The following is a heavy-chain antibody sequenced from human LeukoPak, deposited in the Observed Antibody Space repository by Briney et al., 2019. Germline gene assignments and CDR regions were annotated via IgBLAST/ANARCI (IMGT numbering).Heavy chain of an antibody. V-gene: IGHV3-30*03. J-gene: IGHJ3*02. CDR2: ISYDGSNK. CDR1: GFTFSSYG. Sequence: GRSLRLSCAASGFTFSSYGMHWVRQAPGKGLEWVAVISYDGSNKYYADSVKGRFTISRDNSKNTLYLQMNSLRAEDTAVYYCASCIAVAGADAFDIWGQGTMVTVSS. D-gene: IGHD6-19*01. CDR3: ASCIAVAGADAFDI.